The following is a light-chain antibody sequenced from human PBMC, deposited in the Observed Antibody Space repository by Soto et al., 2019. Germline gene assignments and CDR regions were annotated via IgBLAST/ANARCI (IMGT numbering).Light chain of an antibody. Sequence: LTQPPSAYGSPGQSVAISCTGTSSDVGGYNYVSWYQQYPGKAPKLIMYEVTKRPSGVPDRFSGSKSGNTASLTVSGLQAEDEADYYCCSYVGSNNYVFGTGTKVTVL. CDR2: EVT. CDR3: CSYVGSNNYV. CDR1: SSDVGGYNY. V-gene: IGLV2-8*01. J-gene: IGLJ1*01.